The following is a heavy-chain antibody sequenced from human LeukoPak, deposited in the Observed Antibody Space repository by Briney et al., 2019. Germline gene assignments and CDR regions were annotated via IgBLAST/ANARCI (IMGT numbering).Heavy chain of an antibody. D-gene: IGHD3-22*01. CDR2: ITGSNGNI. CDR3: ARGGRENYDSAGNYYVNFGC. V-gene: IGHV3-23*01. Sequence: PGGSLRLSCAASGFTFTSYAMSWVRQTPGKGLEWVSTITGSNGNIHYGDSAKGRFTISRDSSKNTLYLHMNSLRAEDTAVYFCARGGRENYDSAGNYYVNFGCWGQGTLLTVSS. CDR1: GFTFTSYA. J-gene: IGHJ4*02.